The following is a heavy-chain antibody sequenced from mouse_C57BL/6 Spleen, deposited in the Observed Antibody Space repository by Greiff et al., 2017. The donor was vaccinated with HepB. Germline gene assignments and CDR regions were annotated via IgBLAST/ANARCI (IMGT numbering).Heavy chain of an antibody. Sequence: EVQLQQSGPGLVKPSQSLSLSCSVSGYSITSGYFWICIRQFPGNKLEWMGYISYDGSNNYNPSLKNRISITRDTSKNQFFLKLNSVTTEDTATYYCARDEDGAMDYWGQGTSVTVSS. CDR3: ARDEDGAMDY. CDR1: GYSITSGYF. J-gene: IGHJ4*01. V-gene: IGHV3-6*01. CDR2: ISYDGSN.